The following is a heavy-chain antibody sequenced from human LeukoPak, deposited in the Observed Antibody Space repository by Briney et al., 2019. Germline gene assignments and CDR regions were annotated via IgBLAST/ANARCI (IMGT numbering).Heavy chain of an antibody. CDR1: GYSFSSYD. J-gene: IGHJ6*02. Sequence: ASVTVSCKASGYSFSSYDINWVRQAPGQGLEWMGWMSPNSGNTGYAQKFQGRVTMTRSTSIKTAYMEVKNLTSEDTALYYCARLTRYLYGMDVWGQGSMVIVSS. D-gene: IGHD3-9*01. CDR3: ARLTRYLYGMDV. V-gene: IGHV1-8*01. CDR2: MSPNSGNT.